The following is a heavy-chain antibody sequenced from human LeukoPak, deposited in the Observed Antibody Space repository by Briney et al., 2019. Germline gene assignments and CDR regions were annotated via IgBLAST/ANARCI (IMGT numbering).Heavy chain of an antibody. CDR3: TRSSDSSGYRAFDI. D-gene: IGHD3-22*01. V-gene: IGHV3-72*01. J-gene: IGHJ3*02. CDR1: GFTFSDQY. CDR2: TRNKANSYTT. Sequence: GGSLRLSCAASGFTFSDQYMDWVRQAPGKGLEWVARTRNKANSYTTEYAASVKGRFTISRDVSKNSLYLQMNSLKTEDTAVYYCTRSSDSSGYRAFDIWGQGTMVTVSS.